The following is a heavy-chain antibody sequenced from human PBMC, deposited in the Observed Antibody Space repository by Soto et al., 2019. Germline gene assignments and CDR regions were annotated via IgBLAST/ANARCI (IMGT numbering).Heavy chain of an antibody. Sequence: GGSLRLSCAASGFTFSSYAMSWVRQAPGKGLEWVSAISGSGGSTYYADSVKGRFTISRDNSKNTLYLQMNSLRAEDTAVYYCAKDHFPAADHYYYMDVWGKGTTVTVSS. D-gene: IGHD2-2*01. J-gene: IGHJ6*03. CDR2: ISGSGGST. CDR1: GFTFSSYA. CDR3: AKDHFPAADHYYYMDV. V-gene: IGHV3-23*01.